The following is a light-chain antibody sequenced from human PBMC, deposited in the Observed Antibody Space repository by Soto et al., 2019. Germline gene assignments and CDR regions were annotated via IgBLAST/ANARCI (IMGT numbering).Light chain of an antibody. CDR2: DVS. V-gene: IGLV2-14*03. CDR3: SSYTTSSTVI. CDR1: SSDVGSYKY. J-gene: IGLJ2*01. Sequence: QSALTQPASVSGSPGQSITIPCTGSSSDVGSYKYVSWYQQHPGKAPKLMIYDVSNRPSGIPNRFSGSKSGNTASLTISGLQAEDEADYYCSSYTTSSTVIFGGGTQLTVL.